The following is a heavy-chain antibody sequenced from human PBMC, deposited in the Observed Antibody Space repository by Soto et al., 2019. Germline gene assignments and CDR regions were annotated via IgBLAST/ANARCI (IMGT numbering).Heavy chain of an antibody. CDR1: GGSISSGGYH. V-gene: IGHV4-31*03. Sequence: QVQLQESGPGLVKPSQTLSLTCTVSGGSISSGGYHWSWIRQHPGKVLEWIGYIYYSGSTYYNPSLKSRVTISVDTSKNQFSLKLSSVTAADTAVYYCARELDPYYDFWSGSTRDIWGQGTMVTVSS. CDR2: IYYSGST. CDR3: ARELDPYYDFWSGSTRDI. D-gene: IGHD3-3*01. J-gene: IGHJ3*02.